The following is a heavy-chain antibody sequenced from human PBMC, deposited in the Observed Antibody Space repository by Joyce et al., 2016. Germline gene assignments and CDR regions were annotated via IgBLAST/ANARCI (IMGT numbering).Heavy chain of an antibody. CDR1: GFTFSNTC. Sequence: VLLVESGGGLVKPGGCLRLSCAASGFTFSNTCMTWVRQAPGKGLEWVGRIKSKTDGGTTDYAAPVKGRFTISRDDSKKTLYLQMHGLKTEDTAVYYCSTNTVLGDAFDIWGQGTMVSVSS. V-gene: IGHV3-15*01. CDR2: IKSKTDGGTT. CDR3: STNTVLGDAFDI. J-gene: IGHJ3*02. D-gene: IGHD4-17*01.